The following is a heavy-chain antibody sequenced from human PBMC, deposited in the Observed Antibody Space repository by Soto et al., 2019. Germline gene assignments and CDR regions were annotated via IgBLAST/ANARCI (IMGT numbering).Heavy chain of an antibody. Sequence: GGSLRLSCAASGFTFSSFAMSWVRQAPGKGLDWVSAISGSGGSTYSADSVKGRFTISRDNSKNTLYLQMNSLRAEDTAVYYCAREGYCSGGSCYSYAFDIWGQGTMVTVSS. CDR2: ISGSGGST. CDR1: GFTFSSFA. J-gene: IGHJ3*02. D-gene: IGHD2-15*01. V-gene: IGHV3-23*01. CDR3: AREGYCSGGSCYSYAFDI.